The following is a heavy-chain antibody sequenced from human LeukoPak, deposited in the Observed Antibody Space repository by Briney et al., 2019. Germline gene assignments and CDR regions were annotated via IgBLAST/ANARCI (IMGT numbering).Heavy chain of an antibody. CDR1: GGSINSYY. V-gene: IGHV4-59*01. J-gene: IGHJ4*02. Sequence: SETLSLTCTVSGGSINSYYWSWIRQPPGKGLEWIGYMYHSGSTNYNPSLKSRVTISVDTSKNQFSLKLTSVTAADTAVYYCARVYQSAEYYFDYWGQGNLVSVSS. CDR2: MYHSGST. CDR3: ARVYQSAEYYFDY. D-gene: IGHD2-2*01.